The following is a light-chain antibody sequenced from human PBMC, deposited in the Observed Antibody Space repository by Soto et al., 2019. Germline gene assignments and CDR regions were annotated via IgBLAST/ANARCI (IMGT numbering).Light chain of an antibody. J-gene: IGKJ4*01. CDR2: GAS. V-gene: IGKV3-15*01. CDR3: QQYHGWPST. CDR1: QSAATN. Sequence: EVVRTKAPASLSVSPGERATLSCRASQSAATNLAWYQQRPGQAPRLLISGASTRATGIPARFSGSGSGTEFTLTISSLQSEDFALYYCQQYHGWPSTFGGGTQVDIK.